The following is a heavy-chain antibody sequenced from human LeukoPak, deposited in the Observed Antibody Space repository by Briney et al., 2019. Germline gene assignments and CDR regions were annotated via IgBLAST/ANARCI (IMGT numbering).Heavy chain of an antibody. V-gene: IGHV3-48*03. CDR3: ARMAVAGQYNDY. D-gene: IGHD6-19*01. CDR2: SSSSGDSL. J-gene: IGHJ4*02. CDR1: GFTFSTYE. Sequence: GGSLRLSCAASGFTFSTYEMKWVRQAPGKGLEWVSYSSSSGDSLYYADSVKGRFTISRDNARNSLYLQMNSLRAEDTAISYCARMAVAGQYNDYWGQGTLVTVSS.